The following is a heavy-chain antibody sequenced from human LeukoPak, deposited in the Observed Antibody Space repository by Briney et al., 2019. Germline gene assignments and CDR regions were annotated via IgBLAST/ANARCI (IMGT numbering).Heavy chain of an antibody. D-gene: IGHD3-10*01. V-gene: IGHV4-59*01. Sequence: KTSETLSLTCTVSGGSISSYYWSWIRQPPGKGLEWIGYIYYSGSTNYNPSLKSRVTISVDTSKNQFSLKLSSVTAADTAVYYCAVSTMVRGVIYPENWGQGTLVTVSS. CDR2: IYYSGST. J-gene: IGHJ4*02. CDR3: AVSTMVRGVIYPEN. CDR1: GGSISSYY.